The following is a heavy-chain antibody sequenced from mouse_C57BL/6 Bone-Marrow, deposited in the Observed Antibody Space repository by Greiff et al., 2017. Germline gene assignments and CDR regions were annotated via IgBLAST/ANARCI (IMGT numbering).Heavy chain of an antibody. V-gene: IGHV1-50*01. D-gene: IGHD2-3*01. CDR3: ARSYDGYFDY. CDR1: GYTFTSYW. CDR2: IDPSDSYT. Sequence: QVQLQQPGAELVKPGASVKLSCKASGYTFTSYWMQWVKQRPGQGLEWIGEIDPSDSYTNYNQKFKGKATLTVDTSSSTAYMQLSSLPSEDSAVYYCARSYDGYFDYWGQGTTLTVSS. J-gene: IGHJ2*01.